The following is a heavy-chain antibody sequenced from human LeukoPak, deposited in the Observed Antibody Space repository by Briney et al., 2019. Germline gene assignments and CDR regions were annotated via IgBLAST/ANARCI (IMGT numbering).Heavy chain of an antibody. Sequence: GGSLRLSCAASGFNFSNYAMHWVRQAPRKGLEYVSAISSNGGSTYYANSVKGRFTISRDNSKNTLYLQMGSLRTEDMAVYYCARGSVVVVATTPFFDYWGQGTLVTVSS. V-gene: IGHV3-64*01. CDR1: GFNFSNYA. CDR3: ARGSVVVVATTPFFDY. CDR2: ISSNGGST. J-gene: IGHJ4*02. D-gene: IGHD2-15*01.